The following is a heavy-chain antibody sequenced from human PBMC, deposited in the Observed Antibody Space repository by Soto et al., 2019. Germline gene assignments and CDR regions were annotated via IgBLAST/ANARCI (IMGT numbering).Heavy chain of an antibody. CDR2: INAGNGNT. J-gene: IGHJ4*02. V-gene: IGHV1-3*01. CDR1: GYTFTSYA. Sequence: ASVQVSCKASGYTFTSYAMHWVRQAPGQRLEWMGWINAGNGNTKYSQKFQGRVTITRDTSASTAYLELSSLRSEDTAVYYCAISSSLGGLYDYWGQGTLVTVSS. CDR3: AISSSLGGLYDY. D-gene: IGHD6-6*01.